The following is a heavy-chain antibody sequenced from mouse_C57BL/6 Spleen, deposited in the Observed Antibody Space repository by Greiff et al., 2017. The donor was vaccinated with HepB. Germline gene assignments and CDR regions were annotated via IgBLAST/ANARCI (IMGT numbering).Heavy chain of an antibody. V-gene: IGHV1-18*01. CDR3: ARVNWSFDY. J-gene: IGHJ2*01. Sequence: EVKLQESGPELVKPGASVKIPCKASGYTFTDYNMDWVKQSHGKSLEWIGDINPNNGGTIYNQKFKGKATLTVDKSSSTAYMELRSLTSEDTAVYYCARVNWSFDYWGQGTTLTVSS. CDR1: GYTFTDYN. CDR2: INPNNGGT. D-gene: IGHD4-1*01.